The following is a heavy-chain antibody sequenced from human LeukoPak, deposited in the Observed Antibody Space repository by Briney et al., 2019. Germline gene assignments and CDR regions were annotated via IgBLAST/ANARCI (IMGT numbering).Heavy chain of an antibody. J-gene: IGHJ4*02. Sequence: GGSLRLSCAASGFTFSSDAMHWVRQAPGKGLEWVAVISYDGSNKYYADSVKGRFTISRDNSRNTLYLQMNSLRAEDTAVYYCAKIVGATDYWGEGTLVTVSS. CDR1: GFTFSSDA. D-gene: IGHD1-26*01. CDR3: AKIVGATDY. CDR2: ISYDGSNK. V-gene: IGHV3-30*18.